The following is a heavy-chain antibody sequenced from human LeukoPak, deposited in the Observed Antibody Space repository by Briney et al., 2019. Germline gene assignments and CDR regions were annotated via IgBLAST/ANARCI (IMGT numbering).Heavy chain of an antibody. J-gene: IGHJ6*02. V-gene: IGHV4-31*03. Sequence: SETLSLTCTVSGGSISSGGYYWSWIRQHPGKGLVWIGYIYYSGSTDYNPSLKSRVSISVDTSKNQFSLALTSVTAADTAVYYCARVQLGYCSSTSCYDGMDVWGQGTTVTVSS. CDR2: IYYSGST. CDR3: ARVQLGYCSSTSCYDGMDV. D-gene: IGHD2-2*01. CDR1: GGSISSGGYY.